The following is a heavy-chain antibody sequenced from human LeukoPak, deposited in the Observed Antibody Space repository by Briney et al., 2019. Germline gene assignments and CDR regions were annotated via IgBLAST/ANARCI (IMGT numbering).Heavy chain of an antibody. CDR1: GYSISSGFY. J-gene: IGHJ3*02. Sequence: PSETLSLTCSVSGYSISSGFYWGWIRQPPGKGLEWIGSIFHSGSTYYNPSLKSRVTISVDTSKNQFSLKLSSVTAADTAVYYCARANYYDSSGYSRGAFDIWGQGTMVTVSS. V-gene: IGHV4-38-2*02. CDR3: ARANYYDSSGYSRGAFDI. D-gene: IGHD3-22*01. CDR2: IFHSGST.